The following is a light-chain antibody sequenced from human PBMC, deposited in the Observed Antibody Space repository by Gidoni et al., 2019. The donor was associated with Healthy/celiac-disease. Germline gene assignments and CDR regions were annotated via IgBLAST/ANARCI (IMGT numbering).Light chain of an antibody. V-gene: IGKV3-20*01. Sequence: EIVLTQSPGTLSLSPGERATLSCRASQSVTNNYLAWYQQKPGQAPRLVIYDASNRATGIPDRLSGSGSGPDFTLTISRLEPEDFAVYYCQQSGSSPYTFGQGSKLEIK. CDR1: QSVTNNY. CDR2: DAS. CDR3: QQSGSSPYT. J-gene: IGKJ2*01.